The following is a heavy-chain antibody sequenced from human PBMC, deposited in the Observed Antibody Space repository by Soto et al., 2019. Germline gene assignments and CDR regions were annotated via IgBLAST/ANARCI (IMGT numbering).Heavy chain of an antibody. CDR3: ARLRGVVITDSSIDY. CDR2: IYYSGST. CDR1: GGSISSSSYY. Sequence: NPSETLSLTCTVSGGSISSSSYYWGWIRQPPGKGLEWIGSIYYSGSTYYNPSLKSRVTISVDTSKNQFSLKLSSVTAADTAVYYCARLRGVVITDSSIDYWGQGTLVTV. V-gene: IGHV4-39*01. J-gene: IGHJ4*02. D-gene: IGHD3-3*01.